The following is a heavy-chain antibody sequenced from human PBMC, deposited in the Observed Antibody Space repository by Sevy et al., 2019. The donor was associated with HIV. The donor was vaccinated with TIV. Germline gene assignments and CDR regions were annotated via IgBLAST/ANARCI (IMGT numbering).Heavy chain of an antibody. CDR2: IHYCGNT. D-gene: IGHD3-16*01. CDR3: VRGAGGPGVMITFRGVKYAFDF. Sequence: SETLSLTCTVSGGSITTADYYWSWIRQSPRKGLEWIGYIHYCGNTYYNPSLKSRLTIAVDASKHQFSLNLRFVTAADTAVYFCVRGAGGPGVMITFRGVKYAFDFWGQGRMVTVSS. CDR1: GGSITTADYY. J-gene: IGHJ3*01. V-gene: IGHV4-30-4*01.